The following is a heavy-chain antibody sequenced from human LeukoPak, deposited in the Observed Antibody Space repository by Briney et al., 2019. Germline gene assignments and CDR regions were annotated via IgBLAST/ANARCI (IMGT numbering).Heavy chain of an antibody. V-gene: IGHV3-30-3*01. J-gene: IGHJ6*02. CDR1: GFTFSSYA. CDR3: ARETEYSSGYQPYYGMDV. CDR2: ISYDGSNK. Sequence: PGGSLRLSCAASGFTFSSYAMHWVRQAPGKGLEWVAVISYDGSNKYYADSVKGRFTISRDNSKNTLYLQMNSLRVEDTAVYYCARETEYSSGYQPYYGMDVWGQGTTVTVSS. D-gene: IGHD6-19*01.